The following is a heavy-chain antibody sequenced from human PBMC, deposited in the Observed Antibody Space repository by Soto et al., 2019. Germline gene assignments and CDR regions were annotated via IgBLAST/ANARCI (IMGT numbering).Heavy chain of an antibody. CDR2: ISYDGSNK. CDR3: ARGPRSIAAAVFY. CDR1: GFTFSSYA. V-gene: IGHV3-30-3*01. D-gene: IGHD6-13*01. J-gene: IGHJ4*02. Sequence: PGGSLRLSCAASGFTFSSYAMHWVRQAPGKGLEWVAVISYDGSNKYYADSVKGRFTISRDNSKNTLYLQMNSLRAEDTAVYYCARGPRSIAAAVFYWGQGTLVTVSS.